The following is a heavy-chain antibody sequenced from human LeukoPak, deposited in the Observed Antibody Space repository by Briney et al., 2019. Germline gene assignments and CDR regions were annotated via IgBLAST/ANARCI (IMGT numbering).Heavy chain of an antibody. V-gene: IGHV3-23*01. CDR3: AKDGVRYCSSTSCYSDWFDP. CDR2: ISGSGGST. D-gene: IGHD2-2*01. Sequence: GGSLRLSCAASGFTFSSYAMSWVRQAPGKGLEWVSAISGSGGSTYYADSVKGRFTISRDNSKNTLYLQMNSLRAEDTAVYYCAKDGVRYCSSTSCYSDWFDPWGQGTLVIVSS. J-gene: IGHJ5*02. CDR1: GFTFSSYA.